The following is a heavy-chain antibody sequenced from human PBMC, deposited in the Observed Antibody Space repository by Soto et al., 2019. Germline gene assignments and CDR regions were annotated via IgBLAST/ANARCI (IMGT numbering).Heavy chain of an antibody. V-gene: IGHV3-7*03. CDR3: ARDGYDILTGYYSSYGMDV. CDR1: GFTFSSYW. CDR2: IKQDGSEK. Sequence: PGGSLRLSCAASGFTFSSYWMSWVRQAPGKGLEWVANIKQDGSEKYYVDSVKGRFTISRDNAKNSLYLQMNSLRAEDTAVYYCARDGYDILTGYYSSYGMDVWGQGTTVTVYS. J-gene: IGHJ6*02. D-gene: IGHD3-9*01.